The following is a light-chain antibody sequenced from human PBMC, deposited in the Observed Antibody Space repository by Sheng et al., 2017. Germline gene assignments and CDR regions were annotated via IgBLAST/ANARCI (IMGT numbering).Light chain of an antibody. J-gene: IGKJ4*01. V-gene: IGKV1-27*01. CDR3: QKYNSAPLT. CDR2: AAS. CDR1: QDISNY. Sequence: DIQMTQSPSSLSVSVGDRVTITCRASQDISNYLGWYQQKPGTVPKLLIYAASTLKSGVPSRFSGSGSGTDFTLTISSLQPEDVATYYCQKYNSAPLTFGGGTKVEIK.